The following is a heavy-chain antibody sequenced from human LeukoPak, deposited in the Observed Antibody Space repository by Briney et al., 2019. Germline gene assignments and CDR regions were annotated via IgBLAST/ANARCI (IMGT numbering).Heavy chain of an antibody. CDR3: AKRSLSGTWYFDL. V-gene: IGHV3-23*01. J-gene: IGHJ2*01. CDR2: ISDNGTGT. CDR1: GFTYSRYA. D-gene: IGHD3-3*01. Sequence: GGSLRLSCAASGFTYSRYAMSWVRQAPGKGLEWVSSISDNGTGTFYADSVKGRFTISRDNSDKTLYLQMNSLRAEDTAVYYCAKRSLSGTWYFDLWGRGTLVIVSS.